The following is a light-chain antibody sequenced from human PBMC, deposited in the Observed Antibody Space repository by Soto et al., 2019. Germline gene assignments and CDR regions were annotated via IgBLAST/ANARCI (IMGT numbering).Light chain of an antibody. CDR3: SSYTSSSTLV. V-gene: IGLV2-14*03. CDR1: GSDVGGYDY. CDR2: DVS. J-gene: IGLJ2*01. Sequence: QSALTQPASVSGSPGQSITISCTGTGSDVGGYDYVSWYQQHPGEAPKVMIFDVSNRPSGVPDRFSGSKSGNTASLIIFGLQAEDEADYYCSSYTSSSTLVFGGGTKVTVL.